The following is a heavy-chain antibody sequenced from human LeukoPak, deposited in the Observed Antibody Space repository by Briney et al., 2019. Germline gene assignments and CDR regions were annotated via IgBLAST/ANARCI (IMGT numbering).Heavy chain of an antibody. V-gene: IGHV4-39*07. J-gene: IGHJ5*02. CDR1: GASISRSNYY. D-gene: IGHD6-13*01. CDR2: IYYSGST. CDR3: ARSHWGPYGSRIANWFDP. Sequence: SETLSLTCTVSGASISRSNYYWGWIRQPPGKGLEWIGSIYYSGSTYYNPSLKSRVTISVDTSKNQFSLKLSSVTAADTAVYYCARSHWGPYGSRIANWFDPWGRGTLVTVSS.